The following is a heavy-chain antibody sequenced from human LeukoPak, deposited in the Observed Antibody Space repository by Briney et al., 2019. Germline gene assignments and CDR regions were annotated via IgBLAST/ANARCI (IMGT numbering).Heavy chain of an antibody. CDR2: FDPEDGET. Sequence: ASVKVSCKVSGYTLTELSMHWVRQAPGKGLEWMGGFDPEDGETIYAQKFQGRVTMTEDTSTDTAYMELSSLRSEDTAVCYCATKYYYDSSGYYSYWGQGTLVTVSS. V-gene: IGHV1-24*01. J-gene: IGHJ4*02. D-gene: IGHD3-22*01. CDR1: GYTLTELS. CDR3: ATKYYYDSSGYYSY.